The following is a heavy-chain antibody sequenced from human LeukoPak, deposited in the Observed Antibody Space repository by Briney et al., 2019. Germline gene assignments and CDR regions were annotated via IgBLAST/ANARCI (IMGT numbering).Heavy chain of an antibody. CDR1: GGSISSGDYY. V-gene: IGHV4-30-4*01. Sequence: PSETLSLTCTVSGGSISSGDYYWSWTREPPGKGLVWIGYIYYSGSTYYNPSLKSRVTISVDTSKNQFSLKLSSVTAADTAVYYCARGLYCSSTSCYPFDYWGQGTLVTVSS. CDR2: IYYSGST. CDR3: ARGLYCSSTSCYPFDY. J-gene: IGHJ4*02. D-gene: IGHD2-2*01.